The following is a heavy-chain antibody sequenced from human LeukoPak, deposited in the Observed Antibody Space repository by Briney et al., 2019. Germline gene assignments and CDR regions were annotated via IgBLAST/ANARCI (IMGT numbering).Heavy chain of an antibody. CDR1: GGSISSSSYY. CDR2: IYYSGST. Sequence: SETLSFTCTVSGGSISSSSYYWGWIRQPPGKGLEWIGSIYYSGSTYYNPSLKSRVTISVDTSKNQFSLKLSSVTAAETAVYYCARGYSSSWPIFDYWGQGTLVTVSS. J-gene: IGHJ4*02. V-gene: IGHV4-39*07. D-gene: IGHD6-13*01. CDR3: ARGYSSSWPIFDY.